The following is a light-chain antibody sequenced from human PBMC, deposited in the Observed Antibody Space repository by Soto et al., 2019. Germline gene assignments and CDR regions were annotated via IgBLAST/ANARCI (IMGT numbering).Light chain of an antibody. CDR2: SAS. CDR3: QQSDTFPAT. V-gene: IGKV1D-12*01. J-gene: IGKJ4*01. Sequence: DIQMTQSPSSVSASVGDRVTITCRASQGIRSWLAWYQQKPGKAPKLLISSASTLQSGVPSRFSGSGSGTDFTLTISGLQPDDFATYYCQQSDTFPATFGGGTRVEIK. CDR1: QGIRSW.